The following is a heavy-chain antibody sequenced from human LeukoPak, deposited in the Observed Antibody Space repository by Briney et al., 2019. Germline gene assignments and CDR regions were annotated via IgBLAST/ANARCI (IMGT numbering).Heavy chain of an antibody. J-gene: IGHJ4*02. CDR2: IYYSGST. CDR1: GGSISSYY. V-gene: IGHV4-59*01. CDR3: AGTDFWSGYHGY. D-gene: IGHD3-3*01. Sequence: SETLSLTCTVSGGSISSYYWSWIRQPPGKGLEWIGYIYYSGSTNYNPSLKSRVTISVDTSKNQFSLKLSSVTAADTAVYYCAGTDFWSGYHGYWGQGTLVTVSS.